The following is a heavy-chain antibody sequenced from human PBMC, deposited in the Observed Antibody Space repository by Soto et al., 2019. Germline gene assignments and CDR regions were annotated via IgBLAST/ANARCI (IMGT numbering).Heavy chain of an antibody. V-gene: IGHV4-59*08. CDR2: MYYSGNV. Sequence: SETLSLTCSVSGDSISNYYWNWIRQSPGKGLEWIAYMYYSGNVNYNPSLKSRVTVSLDTSKNQFSLRLTSVPAADTAVYYFVRQGIGVLHGLVDVWGQGTTVTVSS. D-gene: IGHD3-10*01. CDR1: GDSISNYY. CDR3: VRQGIGVLHGLVDV. J-gene: IGHJ6*02.